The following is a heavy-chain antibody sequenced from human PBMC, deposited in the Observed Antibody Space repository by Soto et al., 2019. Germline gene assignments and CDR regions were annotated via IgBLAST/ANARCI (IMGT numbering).Heavy chain of an antibody. CDR1: GGTLSSYA. Sequence: SVKVSCKASGGTLSSYAISWVRQAPGQGPGQGLEWMGGIIPIFGTANYAQKFQGRVTITADKSTSTAYMELSSLRSEDTAVYYCARAAQTYYYYYGMDVWGQGTTVTVSS. V-gene: IGHV1-69*06. CDR2: IIPIFGTA. D-gene: IGHD2-15*01. CDR3: ARAAQTYYYYYGMDV. J-gene: IGHJ6*02.